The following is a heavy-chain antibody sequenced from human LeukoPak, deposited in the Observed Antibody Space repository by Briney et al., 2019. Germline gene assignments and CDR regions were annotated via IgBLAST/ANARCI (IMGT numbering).Heavy chain of an antibody. D-gene: IGHD1-26*01. CDR1: GYTFTGYY. CDR3: ARRRQGDLLLFDY. V-gene: IGHV1-2*06. CDR2: INPNSGDT. Sequence: ASVKVSCKASGYTFTGYYMHWVRQAPGQGLEWMGRINPNSGDTNYAQMFQGRVTMTRDTSITTAYMELSCLRSDDTAVYYCARRRQGDLLLFDYWGQGTVVTVSS. J-gene: IGHJ4*02.